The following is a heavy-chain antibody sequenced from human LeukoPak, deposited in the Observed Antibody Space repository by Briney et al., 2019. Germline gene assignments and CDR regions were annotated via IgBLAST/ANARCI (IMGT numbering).Heavy chain of an antibody. CDR2: IYYSGST. CDR3: ASLSRLRILEWLSRYYFDY. Sequence: SETLSLTCTVSGGSISSSSYYWGWIRQPSGKGLEWIGSIYYSGSTYYNPSLKSRVTISVDTSKNQFSLKLSSVTAADTAVYYCASLSRLRILEWLSRYYFDYWGQGTLVTVSS. J-gene: IGHJ4*02. D-gene: IGHD3-3*01. CDR1: GGSISSSSYY. V-gene: IGHV4-39*01.